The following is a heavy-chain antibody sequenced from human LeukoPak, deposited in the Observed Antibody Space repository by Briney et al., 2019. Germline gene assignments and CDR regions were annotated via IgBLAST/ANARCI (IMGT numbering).Heavy chain of an antibody. D-gene: IGHD3-10*01. CDR3: ARAKGSGSYFNWFDP. J-gene: IGHJ5*02. V-gene: IGHV4-34*01. Sequence: SETLSLTCAVYGGSFSGYYWSWIRQPPGKGLEWIGEINHSGSTNYNLSLKSRVTISVDTSKNQFSLKLSSVTAADTAVYYCARAKGSGSYFNWFDPWGQGTLVTVSS. CDR1: GGSFSGYY. CDR2: INHSGST.